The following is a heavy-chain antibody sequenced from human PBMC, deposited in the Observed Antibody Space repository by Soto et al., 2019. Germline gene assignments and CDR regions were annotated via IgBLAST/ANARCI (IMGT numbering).Heavy chain of an antibody. Sequence: WGSLRLSCAASGFTFSSYGMHWVRQAPGKGLEWVAVISYDGSNKYYADSVRGRFTISRDNSKNTLYLQVNSLRAEDTAVYYCAKDRLYDFWSGSIPYGMDVWGQGTTVTVSS. CDR2: ISYDGSNK. CDR1: GFTFSSYG. CDR3: AKDRLYDFWSGSIPYGMDV. D-gene: IGHD3-3*01. J-gene: IGHJ6*02. V-gene: IGHV3-30*18.